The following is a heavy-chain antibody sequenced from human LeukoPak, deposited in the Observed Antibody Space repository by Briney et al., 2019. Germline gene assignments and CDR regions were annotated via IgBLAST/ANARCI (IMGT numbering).Heavy chain of an antibody. CDR2: IYYSGNT. J-gene: IGHJ6*03. V-gene: IGHV4-59*01. Sequence: KPSETLSLTCTVSGAPFTSSISRYYWSWIRQPPGKGLEWIGYIYYSGNTKYNPSLKSRVTISVDTSKNQFSLKLSSVTAAATATYFYSRVGGRLSPVYYYMDVWGKGTTVTVSS. CDR3: SRVGGRLSPVYYYMDV. D-gene: IGHD2-21*01. CDR1: GAPFTSSISRYY.